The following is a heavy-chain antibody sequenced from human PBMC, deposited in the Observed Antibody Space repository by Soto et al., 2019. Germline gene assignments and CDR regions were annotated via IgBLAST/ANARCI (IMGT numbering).Heavy chain of an antibody. Sequence: ASVKVSCKASGYTFTSYYMHWVRQAPGQELGWMGRINPNSGGTNYAQKLQGRVTMTTDTSTSTAYMELRSLRSDDTAVYYCARHGPTVTTDYWGQGTLVTVSS. D-gene: IGHD4-17*01. J-gene: IGHJ4*02. CDR2: INPNSGGT. V-gene: IGHV1-2*06. CDR3: ARHGPTVTTDY. CDR1: GYTFTSYY.